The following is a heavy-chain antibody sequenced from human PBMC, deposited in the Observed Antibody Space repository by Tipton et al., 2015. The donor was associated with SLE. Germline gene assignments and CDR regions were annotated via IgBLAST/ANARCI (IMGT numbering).Heavy chain of an antibody. V-gene: IGHV4-31*03. D-gene: IGHD3-16*01. J-gene: IGHJ3*02. CDR2: IYYTGAT. CDR1: GGSISDGAYY. Sequence: TLSLTCSVSGGSISDGAYYWSWIRQHPGKGLEWIGYIYYTGATYFNPSLESRVTMSVDTSENQFSLKLTSVTAADTAIYYCARDPGERTFDIWGQGTMVTVSS. CDR3: ARDPGERTFDI.